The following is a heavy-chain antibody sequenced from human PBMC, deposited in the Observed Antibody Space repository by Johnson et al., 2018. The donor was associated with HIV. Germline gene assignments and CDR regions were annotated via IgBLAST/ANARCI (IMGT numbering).Heavy chain of an antibody. CDR3: ARDQIAAAGAFDI. Sequence: QMLLVESGGGVVQPGRSLRLSCAASGFTFSSYGMHWVRQAPGKGLEWVAVISYDGNNKYSADSVKGRFTISRDNSKNTLYLQMNSLRAEDTAVYYCARDQIAAAGAFDIWGRGTMVTVSS. J-gene: IGHJ3*02. CDR2: ISYDGNNK. CDR1: GFTFSSYG. V-gene: IGHV3-30*03. D-gene: IGHD6-13*01.